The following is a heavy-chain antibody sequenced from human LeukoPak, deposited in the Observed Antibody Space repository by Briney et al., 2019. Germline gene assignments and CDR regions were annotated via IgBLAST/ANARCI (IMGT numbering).Heavy chain of an antibody. CDR1: GGTFISYA. CDR2: IIPIFGTA. CDR3: ARDEYYYDCGGYCVWCDH. Sequence: SVKVSCMASGGTFISYAISCVRQAPGQGLEWVGGIIPIFGTANYAQNFQGRVTITTDEYTSTAYMELSSLRSEDTAVYYCARDEYYYDCGGYCVWCDHWGQGTLVTVSS. J-gene: IGHJ5*02. D-gene: IGHD3-22*01. V-gene: IGHV1-69*05.